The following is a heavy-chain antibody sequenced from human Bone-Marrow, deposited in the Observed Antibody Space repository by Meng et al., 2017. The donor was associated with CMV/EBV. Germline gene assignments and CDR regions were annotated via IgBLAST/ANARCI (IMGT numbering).Heavy chain of an antibody. V-gene: IGHV3-21*01. J-gene: IGHJ4*02. D-gene: IGHD1-26*01. Sequence: GESLKIPCAASGFTFSDYSMNWVRQAPGKGLECVSFISASNYRYYADSVKGRFTISRDNAKNSLYLQMNSLRADDTAVYYCARGIVGATADYWGQGTLVTVSS. CDR3: ARGIVGATADY. CDR1: GFTFSDYS. CDR2: ISASNYR.